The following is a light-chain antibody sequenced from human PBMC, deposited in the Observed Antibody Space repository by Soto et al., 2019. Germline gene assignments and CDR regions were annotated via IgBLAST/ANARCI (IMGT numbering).Light chain of an antibody. Sequence: QSALTQPASVSGSPGQSITISCTGTSSDVGDYNYVSWYQQHPGKAPKLMLYDVSNRPSGISNRFSGSESGNTASLTISGLQAEDEADYYCSSYTSSSTLFGTGTKLTVL. CDR3: SSYTSSSTL. CDR2: DVS. CDR1: SSDVGDYNY. V-gene: IGLV2-14*01. J-gene: IGLJ1*01.